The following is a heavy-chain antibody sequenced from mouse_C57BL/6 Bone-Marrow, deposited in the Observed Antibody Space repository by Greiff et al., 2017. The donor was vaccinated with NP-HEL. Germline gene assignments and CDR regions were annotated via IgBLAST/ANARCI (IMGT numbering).Heavy chain of an antibody. Sequence: VQLQQPGAELVRPGSSVKLSCKASGYTFTSYWMHWVKQRPIQGLEWIGNIDPSDSETHYNQKFKDKATLTVDKSSSTAYMQLSSLTSEDSAVYYCARWRGGARDYWGQGTSVTVSS. J-gene: IGHJ4*01. CDR1: GYTFTSYW. CDR2: IDPSDSET. CDR3: ARWRGGARDY. V-gene: IGHV1-52*01.